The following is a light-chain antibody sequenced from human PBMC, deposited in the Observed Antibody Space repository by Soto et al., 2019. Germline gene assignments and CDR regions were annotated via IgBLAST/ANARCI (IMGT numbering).Light chain of an antibody. Sequence: QSALTQPASVSASPGQSITISCTGSSSDVGAYDYVSWYQQHPGKAPKLMIYDVSNRPSGVSNRFSGSKSGNTASLTISGLQAEDEADYYCSSWGRYSTPYFFGTGTKLTVL. CDR2: DVS. V-gene: IGLV2-14*01. CDR3: SSWGRYSTPYF. CDR1: SSDVGAYDY. J-gene: IGLJ1*01.